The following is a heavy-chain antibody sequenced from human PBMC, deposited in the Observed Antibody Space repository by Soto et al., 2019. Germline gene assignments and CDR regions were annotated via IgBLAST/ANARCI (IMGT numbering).Heavy chain of an antibody. CDR1: GYTFTSYD. CDR3: ARREIPRECSGGSCYVDFER. D-gene: IGHD2-15*01. V-gene: IGHV1-8*01. CDR2: MNPNSGNT. J-gene: IGHJ3*02. Sequence: DSLQVSCKASGYTFTSYDINWVRQATGQGLEWMGWMNPNSGNTGYAQKFQGRVTMTRNTSISTAYMELSSLRSEDTAVYYCARREIPRECSGGSCYVDFERWGQGTMVTV.